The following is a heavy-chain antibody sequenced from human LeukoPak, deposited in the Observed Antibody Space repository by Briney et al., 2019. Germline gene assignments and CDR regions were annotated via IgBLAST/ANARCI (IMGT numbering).Heavy chain of an antibody. CDR1: SGSISSYY. CDR2: IVNSGST. D-gene: IGHD2-2*01. J-gene: IGHJ3*02. V-gene: IGHV4-59*08. CDR3: AVGNCPTTSCYPGVAFDI. Sequence: SETLSLTCTVSSGSISSYYWSWIRQPPEKGLEWIGYIVNSGSTNYNPSLQSRVTISVDTSKNQFSLKLTSVTAADTAVYYCAVGNCPTTSCYPGVAFDIWGQGTMVTVSS.